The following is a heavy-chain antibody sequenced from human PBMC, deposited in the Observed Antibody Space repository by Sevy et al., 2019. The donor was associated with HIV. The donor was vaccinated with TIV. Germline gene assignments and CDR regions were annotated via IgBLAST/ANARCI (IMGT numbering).Heavy chain of an antibody. CDR1: GFTFSDYH. CDR2: FSGISTYI. D-gene: IGHD5-18*01. Sequence: GGSLRLSCAASGFTFSDYHMNWIRQAPVKGLVWVSYFSGISTYINYADSVKGRFTISRDNAKNTLFLEMNSLRAEDTAVYYCARRVTAHDGFDIWGQGTMVTVSS. CDR3: ARRVTAHDGFDI. V-gene: IGHV3-11*06. J-gene: IGHJ3*02.